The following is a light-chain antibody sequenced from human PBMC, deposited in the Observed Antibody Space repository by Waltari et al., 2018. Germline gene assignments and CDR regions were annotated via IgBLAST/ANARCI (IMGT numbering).Light chain of an antibody. J-gene: IGKJ2*01. CDR3: QQYGSSIMYT. Sequence: VLTHSPGTLSWSPGERANLSRRSSQYFTKKYFAWYQQKPGQAPRLLIYGASSRAAGIPDRFSGSGSGTDFTLTISRLEADDIAGYYCQQYGSSIMYTFGQGTKLEIK. V-gene: IGKV3-20*01. CDR2: GAS. CDR1: QYFTKKY.